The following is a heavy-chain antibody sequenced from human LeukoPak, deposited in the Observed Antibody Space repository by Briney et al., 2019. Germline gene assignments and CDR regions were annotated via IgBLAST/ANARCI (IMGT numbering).Heavy chain of an antibody. CDR1: GGSISSSSYY. D-gene: IGHD6-19*01. CDR3: ARDVSSGWYARPSYYFDY. Sequence: SETLSLTCTVSGGSISSSSYYWGWTRQPPGKGLEWIGSIYYSGSTYYNPSLKSRVTISVDTSKNQFSLKLSSVTAADTAVYYCARDVSSGWYARPSYYFDYWGQGTLVTVSS. CDR2: IYYSGST. V-gene: IGHV4-39*07. J-gene: IGHJ4*02.